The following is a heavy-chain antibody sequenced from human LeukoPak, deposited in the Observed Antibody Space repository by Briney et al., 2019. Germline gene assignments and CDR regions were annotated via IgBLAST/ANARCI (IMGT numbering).Heavy chain of an antibody. V-gene: IGHV3-23*01. Sequence: EAGGSLRLSCAASGFTFTSYAMSWVRQAPGKGLEWVSAISGSGGSTYYADSVKGRFTISRDNSKNTLYLQMNTLGAEDTAVYYCAKFRPVTSVAGTIFHYWGQGTLVTVSS. J-gene: IGHJ4*02. CDR1: GFTFTSYA. D-gene: IGHD6-19*01. CDR2: ISGSGGST. CDR3: AKFRPVTSVAGTIFHY.